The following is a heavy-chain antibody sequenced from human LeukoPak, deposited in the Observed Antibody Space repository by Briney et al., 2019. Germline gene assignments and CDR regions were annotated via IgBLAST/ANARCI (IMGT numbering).Heavy chain of an antibody. CDR1: GFTFSDYY. D-gene: IGHD7-27*01. Sequence: GGSLRLSCAASGFTFSDYYMSWIRQAPGKGLEWVSYISSSSSYTNYADSVKGRFTVSRDNSKNTLFPQMNSLRAEDTAVYYCAKDGGLWVSAHWGDSWGRGTLVTVSS. J-gene: IGHJ4*02. CDR3: AKDGGLWVSAHWGDS. CDR2: ISSSSSYT. V-gene: IGHV3-11*05.